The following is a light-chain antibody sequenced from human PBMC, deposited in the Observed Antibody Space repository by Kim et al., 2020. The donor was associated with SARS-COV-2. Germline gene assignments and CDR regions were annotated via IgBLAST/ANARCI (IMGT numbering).Light chain of an antibody. V-gene: IGLV3-21*04. CDR1: SIGLQS. Sequence: SYVLTQPPSVSVAPGKTARITCGENSIGLQSVHWYQQKPGQAPVLVIYYDTDRPSGIPERFSGSNSGNTATLTISRVEAGDEADYYCQVWDTGSDHPIFGGGTQLTVL. CDR2: YDT. CDR3: QVWDTGSDHPI. J-gene: IGLJ2*01.